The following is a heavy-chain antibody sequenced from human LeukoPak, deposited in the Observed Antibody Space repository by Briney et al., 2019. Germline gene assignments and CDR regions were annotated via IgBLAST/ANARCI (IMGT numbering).Heavy chain of an antibody. CDR1: GFTFSSYD. J-gene: IGHJ6*04. CDR3: ARDGPLPSDSSGYCDV. D-gene: IGHD3-22*01. CDR2: IKQDGSEK. Sequence: GGSLRLSCAASGFTFSSYDMSWVRQAPGKGLEWVANIKQDGSEKYYVDSVRGRFTTSRDNAKNSLYLQMNSLRAEDTAVYYCARDGPLPSDSSGYCDVWGKGTTVTVSS. V-gene: IGHV3-7*01.